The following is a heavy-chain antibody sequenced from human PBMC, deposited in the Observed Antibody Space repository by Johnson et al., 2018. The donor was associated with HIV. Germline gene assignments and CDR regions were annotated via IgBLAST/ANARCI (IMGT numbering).Heavy chain of an antibody. CDR3: ARALTMVRGVISDALDI. J-gene: IGHJ3*02. CDR2: IWYDGSNE. D-gene: IGHD3-10*01. CDR1: GFRFRSYV. V-gene: IGHV3-33*01. Sequence: VQLVESGGGVVQPGRSLRLSCAASGFRFRSYVMHWVRQAPGKGLEWVAAIWYDGSNEYYADSVKGRFTISRDNSKNTLYLQMNSLRAEDTALYYCARALTMVRGVISDALDIWGQETMVTVSS.